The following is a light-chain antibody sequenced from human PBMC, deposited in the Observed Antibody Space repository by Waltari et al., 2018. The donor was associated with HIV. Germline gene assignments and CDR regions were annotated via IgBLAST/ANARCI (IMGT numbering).Light chain of an antibody. CDR3: QSADSSGSNFV. V-gene: IGLV3-25*03. J-gene: IGLJ1*01. CDR1: ALAKQY. CDR2: KDS. Sequence: SYELTQPPSVSVSPGQTARITCSGDALAKQYAHWYQQKSGQAPVSVIYKDSESPSGIPERFSGSSSGTTVTLTISGVQAEDEADYYCQSADSSGSNFVFGTGTKVTVL.